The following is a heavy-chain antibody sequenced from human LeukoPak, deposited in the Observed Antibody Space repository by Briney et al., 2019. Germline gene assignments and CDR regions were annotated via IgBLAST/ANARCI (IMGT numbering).Heavy chain of an antibody. D-gene: IGHD3-22*01. CDR1: GYSFTSYW. V-gene: IGHV5-51*01. CDR2: IYPGDSDT. CDR3: ANHYYDSSGYRGGFDY. J-gene: IGHJ4*02. Sequence: GESLKISCKGSGYSFTSYWIGWVLQMPGKGLEWMGIIYPGDSDTRYSPSFQGQVTISADKSISTAYLQWSSLKASDTAMYYCANHYYDSSGYRGGFDYWGQGTLVTVSS.